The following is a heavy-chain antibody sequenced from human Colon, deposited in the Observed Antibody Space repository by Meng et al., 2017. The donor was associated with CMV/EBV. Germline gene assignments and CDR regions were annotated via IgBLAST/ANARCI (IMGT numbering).Heavy chain of an antibody. CDR2: IDPGSGDT. CDR1: GYTFTNYF. Sequence: PGASVKVSCKASGYTFTNYFIHWVRQAPGQGLEWMGWIDPGSGDTNFAQNFQGRVSMTRDTSITTAHMELTSLTSDDTAIYYCALSNYWGQGTLVTVSS. J-gene: IGHJ4*02. CDR3: ALSNY. V-gene: IGHV1-2*02. D-gene: IGHD2/OR15-2a*01.